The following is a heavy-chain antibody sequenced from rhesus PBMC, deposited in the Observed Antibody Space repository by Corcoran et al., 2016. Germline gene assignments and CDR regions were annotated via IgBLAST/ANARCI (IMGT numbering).Heavy chain of an antibody. D-gene: IGHD3-34*01. CDR2: IYANSVTT. CDR1: GGSMSESSF. J-gene: IGHJ5-1*01. CDR3: ASPFERGRFEV. V-gene: IGHV4S9*01. Sequence: QVRLQESGPGRVKSSETRSLTCAVSGGSMSESSFWNWISQPPGKGLEWIGNIYANSVTTYNPSLKSRVTISKATSNTQFFLKVTSVTAADTAVYYCASPFERGRFEVWGAGILVTVSS.